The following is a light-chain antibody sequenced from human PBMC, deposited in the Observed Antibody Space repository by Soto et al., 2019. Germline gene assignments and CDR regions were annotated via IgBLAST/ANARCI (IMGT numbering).Light chain of an antibody. CDR1: SGSIASNY. CDR2: EDN. V-gene: IGLV6-57*01. Sequence: NFMLTQPHSVSESPGKTVTISCTRSSGSIASNYVQWYQQRPGSSPTTVIYEDNQRPSGVPDRFSGSIDSSSNSASLTISGLKTEDEADYYCRSYKSSNPGVFGGGTKLTVL. J-gene: IGLJ2*01. CDR3: RSYKSSNPGV.